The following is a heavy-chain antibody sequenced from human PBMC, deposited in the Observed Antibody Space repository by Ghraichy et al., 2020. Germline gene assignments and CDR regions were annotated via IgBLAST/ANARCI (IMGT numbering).Heavy chain of an antibody. CDR1: GYSFTSYW. Sequence: GESLNISCKGSGYSFTSYWIGWVRQMPGKGLEWMGIIYPGDSDTRYSPSFQGQVTISADKSISTAYLQWSSLKASDTAMYYCARHLETDDYVWGSYRLPDYWGQGTLVTVSS. CDR3: ARHLETDDYVWGSYRLPDY. D-gene: IGHD3-16*02. J-gene: IGHJ4*02. V-gene: IGHV5-51*01. CDR2: IYPGDSDT.